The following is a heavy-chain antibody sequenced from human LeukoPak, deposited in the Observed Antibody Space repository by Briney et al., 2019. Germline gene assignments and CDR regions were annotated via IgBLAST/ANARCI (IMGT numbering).Heavy chain of an antibody. CDR3: AREGPRGNSQFDY. V-gene: IGHV3-33*08. CDR2: IWYDGSNK. CDR1: GFTFSSYS. Sequence: GGSLRLSCAASGFTFSSYSMHWVRQAPGKGLEWVALIWYDGSNKYYADSVKGRLTISRDNSKNTLYLQMNSLRAEDTAVYYCAREGPRGNSQFDYWGQGTLVTVSS. J-gene: IGHJ4*02. D-gene: IGHD2/OR15-2a*01.